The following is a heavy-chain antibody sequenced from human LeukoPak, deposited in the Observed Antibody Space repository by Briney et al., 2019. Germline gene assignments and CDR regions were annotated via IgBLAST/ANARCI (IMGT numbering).Heavy chain of an antibody. J-gene: IGHJ5*02. CDR1: GGSISSYY. Sequence: SETLSLTCTVSGGSISSYYWNWIRQPPGKGLEWIGYIYYSGSTNYNPSLKSRVTISVDTSKNQFSLKLSSVTAADTAVYYCARVVEGEYSGYDSEWFDPWGQGTLVTVSS. CDR3: ARVVEGEYSGYDSEWFDP. D-gene: IGHD5-12*01. V-gene: IGHV4-59*01. CDR2: IYYSGST.